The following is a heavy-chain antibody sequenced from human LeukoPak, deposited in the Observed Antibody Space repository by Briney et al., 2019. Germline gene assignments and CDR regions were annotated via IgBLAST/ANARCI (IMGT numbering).Heavy chain of an antibody. CDR2: IYTSGST. J-gene: IGHJ3*02. V-gene: IGHV4-61*02. D-gene: IGHD3-10*01. Sequence: SETLSLTCTVSGGSISSGSYYWSWIRQPAGKGLEWIGRIYTSGSTNYNPSLKSRVTISVDTSKNQFSLKLSSVTAADTAVYYCARVILHYYGSGSYYNGLKDAFDIWGQGTMVTVSS. CDR1: GGSISSGSYY. CDR3: ARVILHYYGSGSYYNGLKDAFDI.